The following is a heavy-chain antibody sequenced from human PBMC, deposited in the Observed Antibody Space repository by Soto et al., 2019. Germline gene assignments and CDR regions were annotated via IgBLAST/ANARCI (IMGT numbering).Heavy chain of an antibody. Sequence: PGGSLRLSCAASGFSFSDYSMDWLRQAPGRGLEWLAYISGGSRSIYYADSVKGRFTISRDDAQNSLYLQMNSLRVEDTAVYYCSRDHPDIIQYYIDFDFWGHGTLVTVSS. J-gene: IGHJ4*01. D-gene: IGHD3-10*01. CDR1: GFSFSDYS. V-gene: IGHV3-48*01. CDR2: ISGGSRSI. CDR3: SRDHPDIIQYYIDFDF.